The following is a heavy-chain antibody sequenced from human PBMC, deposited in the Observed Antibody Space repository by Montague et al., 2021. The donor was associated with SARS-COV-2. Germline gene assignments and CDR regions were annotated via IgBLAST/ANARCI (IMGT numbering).Heavy chain of an antibody. CDR1: GGSISSGSYY. J-gene: IGHJ4*02. D-gene: IGHD1-26*01. CDR2: IYTSGTT. V-gene: IGHV4-61*02. Sequence: TRSLTCTVSGGSISSGSYYWSWIRQPAGKGLEWIGRIYTSGTTDYSFSLKSRVTISVDTSKNQFSLKLTSVTAADAAVYFCARFGSGTLEFDLWGQGTLVTVSS. CDR3: ARFGSGTLEFDL.